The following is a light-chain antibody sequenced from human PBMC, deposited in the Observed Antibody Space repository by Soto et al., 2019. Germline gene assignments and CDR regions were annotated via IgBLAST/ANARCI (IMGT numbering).Light chain of an antibody. V-gene: IGLV1-40*01. Sequence: QSVLTQPPSVSGAPGQRVTISCTGSSSNIGAGYHVHWYQQLPGRAPKLLIYGNTNRPSGVPDRFSGSKSGTSASLAITGLQAEDEADYYCLSFDSSLSVVFGGGTKLTVL. J-gene: IGLJ2*01. CDR1: SSNIGAGYH. CDR2: GNT. CDR3: LSFDSSLSVV.